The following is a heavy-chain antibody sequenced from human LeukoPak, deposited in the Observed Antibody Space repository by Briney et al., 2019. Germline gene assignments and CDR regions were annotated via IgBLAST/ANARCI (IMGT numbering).Heavy chain of an antibody. CDR3: ARDRTRSQDPGRNSSGWYDY. CDR1: GFTFSTYW. Sequence: GGSLRLSCAASGFTFSTYWMHWVRQAPGKGLVWVSRIHGDGINTNYADSVKGRFTISRDNAKNTLYLQMNSLRAEDTAVYYCARDRTRSQDPGRNSSGWYDYWGQGTLVTVSS. J-gene: IGHJ4*02. CDR2: IHGDGINT. D-gene: IGHD6-19*01. V-gene: IGHV3-74*01.